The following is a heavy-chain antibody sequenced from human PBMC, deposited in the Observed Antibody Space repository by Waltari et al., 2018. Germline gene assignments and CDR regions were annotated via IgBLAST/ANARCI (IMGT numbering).Heavy chain of an antibody. D-gene: IGHD6-19*01. CDR2: MTSDTKTI. Sequence: EVQLVESGGGLIQPGGSLRLSGGAFGVNFRVYSMNWVRQAPGKGLEWVAYMTSDTKTIDYIDSVKGRFTISRDNDKHLVYLQMNSLRVDDTAVYYCARSVAGNFDNWGQGTLVTVSS. CDR1: GVNFRVYS. J-gene: IGHJ4*02. CDR3: ARSVAGNFDN. V-gene: IGHV3-48*04.